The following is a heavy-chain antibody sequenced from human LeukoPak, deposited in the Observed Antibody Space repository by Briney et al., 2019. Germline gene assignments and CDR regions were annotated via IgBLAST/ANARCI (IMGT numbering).Heavy chain of an antibody. Sequence: SETLSLTCSVSGDSISTHNWNWIRQSPGKGLEWIGYIYNSGSTNYNPSLKSRVTISVDTAKNQFSLKLSYVTAADTAVYYCARGGYSYGYDDDFDYWGQGTLVTVSS. V-gene: IGHV4-59*11. CDR3: ARGGYSYGYDDDFDY. J-gene: IGHJ4*02. CDR1: GDSISTHN. D-gene: IGHD5-18*01. CDR2: IYNSGST.